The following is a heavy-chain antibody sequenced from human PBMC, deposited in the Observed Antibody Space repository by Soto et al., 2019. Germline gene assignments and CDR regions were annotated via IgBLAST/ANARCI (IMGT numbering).Heavy chain of an antibody. CDR3: VREGNGFDY. CDR1: GGSMSSGNYA. J-gene: IGHJ4*02. CDR2: IYHSGTT. D-gene: IGHD1-1*01. Sequence: QLQLQESSSGLVKPSQTLSLTCAVSGGSMSSGNYAWSWIRQPPGKGLEWIGYIYHSGTTYYNPSLKSRVTISVDRSKNQFSLKLNSVTAADTAVYYCVREGNGFDYWGQGTLVTVSS. V-gene: IGHV4-30-2*01.